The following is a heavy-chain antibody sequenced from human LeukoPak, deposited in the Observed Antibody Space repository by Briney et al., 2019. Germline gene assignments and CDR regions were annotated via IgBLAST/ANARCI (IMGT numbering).Heavy chain of an antibody. V-gene: IGHV3-21*01. CDR1: GFTFSSFS. J-gene: IGHJ4*02. CDR2: ISSSSSYI. Sequence: GGSLRLSCAASGFTFSSFSMNWVRQAPGKGLKWISSISSSSSYIYYADSVKGRFTISRDNAKNSLYLQMHRLRAEATDECYCARSPPGYYYDSSGCDYWGQGTLVTVSS. CDR3: ARSPPGYYYDSSGCDY. D-gene: IGHD3-22*01.